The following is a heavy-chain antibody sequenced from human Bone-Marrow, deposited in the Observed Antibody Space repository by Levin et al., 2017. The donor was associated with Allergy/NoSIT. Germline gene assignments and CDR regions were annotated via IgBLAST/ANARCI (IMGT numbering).Heavy chain of an antibody. Sequence: SQTLSLTCTVSGGPMISSSYYWGWVRQPPGKWLECIGAIYFGGRTYYNPSLKSRATISEDTSTNPLSRKLTSVTSADTAVYSCARGVCCKVGYCHRGAFDLWGQGTVVT. CDR1: GGPMISSSYY. CDR3: ARGVCCKVGYCHRGAFDL. D-gene: IGHD2-21*02. V-gene: IGHV4-39*07. CDR2: IYFGGRT. J-gene: IGHJ3*01.